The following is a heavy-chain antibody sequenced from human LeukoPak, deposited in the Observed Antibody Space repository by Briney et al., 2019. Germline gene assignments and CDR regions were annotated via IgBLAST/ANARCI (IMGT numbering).Heavy chain of an antibody. V-gene: IGHV3-30*18. CDR2: ISYDGSNK. D-gene: IGHD3-3*01. J-gene: IGHJ6*03. CDR1: GFTFSSYG. CDR3: AKGYYDWFRYMDV. Sequence: PGGSLRLSCAASGFTFSSYGMHWVRQAPGKGLEWVAVISYDGSNKYYADSVKGRFTISRDNSKNTLYLQMNSLRVEDTALYYCAKGYYDWFRYMDVWGNGTTVTVSS.